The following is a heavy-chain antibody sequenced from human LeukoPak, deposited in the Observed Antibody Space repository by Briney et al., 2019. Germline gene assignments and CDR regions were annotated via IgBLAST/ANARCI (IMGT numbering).Heavy chain of an antibody. CDR1: GYTFTGYY. V-gene: IGHV1-2*02. J-gene: IGHJ3*02. D-gene: IGHD1-1*01. Sequence: GESLKISCKASGYTFTGYYMHWVRQAPGQGLEWMGWINPNSGGTNYAQKFQGRVTMTRDTSISTAYMELSRLRSDDTAVYYCARESGTDAFDIWGQGTMVTVSS. CDR3: ARESGTDAFDI. CDR2: INPNSGGT.